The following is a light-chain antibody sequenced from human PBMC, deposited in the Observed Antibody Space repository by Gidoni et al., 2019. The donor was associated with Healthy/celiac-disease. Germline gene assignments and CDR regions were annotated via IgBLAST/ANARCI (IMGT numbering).Light chain of an antibody. J-gene: IGLJ1*01. Sequence: QSALTQPASESGSPGQSITISCTGTSSDVGSYNLVSWYQQHPGQAPKLMIYEGSKRPSGVSNRFSGSKSGNTASLTISGLQAEDEADYYCCSYAGSSTYVFGTGTKVTVL. V-gene: IGLV2-23*01. CDR1: SSDVGSYNL. CDR2: EGS. CDR3: CSYAGSSTYV.